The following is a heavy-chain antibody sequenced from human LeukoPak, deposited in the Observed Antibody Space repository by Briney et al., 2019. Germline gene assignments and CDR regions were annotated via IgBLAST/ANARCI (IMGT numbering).Heavy chain of an antibody. D-gene: IGHD3-22*01. CDR1: GYTFTSYY. CDR2: INPSGGST. V-gene: IGHV1-46*01. J-gene: IGHJ6*03. CDR3: ARESGDSSGYYYYYYYMDV. Sequence: ASVKVSCKAYGYTFTSYYMHWVRQAPGQGLEWMGIINPSGGSTSYARKFQGRVTMTRDTSTSTVYMELSSLRSEDTAVYYCARESGDSSGYYYYYYYMDVWGKGTTVTVSS.